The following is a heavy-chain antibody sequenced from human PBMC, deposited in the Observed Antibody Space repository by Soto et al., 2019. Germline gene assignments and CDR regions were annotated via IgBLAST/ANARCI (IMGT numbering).Heavy chain of an antibody. D-gene: IGHD3-10*01. Sequence: EVQLVESGGGLVQPGGSLRLSCAASGFTFGNFWMHWVRQAPGKGLVWVSRINSDGSTSYADFVKGRLTISRDNAKNTVYLQMNSLRAEDTAVYYCARGLYREYGHNSWGQGALVTVPS. V-gene: IGHV3-74*01. CDR2: INSDGST. J-gene: IGHJ4*02. CDR1: GFTFGNFW. CDR3: ARGLYREYGHNS.